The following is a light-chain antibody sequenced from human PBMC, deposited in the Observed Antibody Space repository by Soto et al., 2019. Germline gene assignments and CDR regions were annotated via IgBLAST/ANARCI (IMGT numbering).Light chain of an antibody. CDR1: SSDVGGYKY. Sequence: QSVPTQPASVSGSPGQSITISCTGTSSDVGGYKYVSWYQHHPGKAPKLIIHEVSSRPSGVSNRFSGSKSGTSASLAISGLRSEDEASYSCAAWDDSLGGSWVFGGGTKLTVL. CDR2: EVS. CDR3: AAWDDSLGGSWV. J-gene: IGLJ3*02. V-gene: IGLV2-14*01.